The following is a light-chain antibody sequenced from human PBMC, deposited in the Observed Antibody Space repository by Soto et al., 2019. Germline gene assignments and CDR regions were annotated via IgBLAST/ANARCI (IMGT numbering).Light chain of an antibody. V-gene: IGKV3-15*01. J-gene: IGKJ1*01. CDR3: HQYKNWPWT. CDR1: QSVSRY. Sequence: EIVMTQSPASLSVSPAERVTLSCTTSQSVSRYLAWYQQIPGQAPRLLIHGASTGAIGVPDRFSGSASGTEFTLTISTLQSEDSAVYYCHQYKNWPWTFGQGTKVDIK. CDR2: GAS.